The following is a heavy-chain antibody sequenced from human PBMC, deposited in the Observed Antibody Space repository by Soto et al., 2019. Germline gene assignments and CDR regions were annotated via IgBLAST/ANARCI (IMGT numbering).Heavy chain of an antibody. J-gene: IGHJ6*02. D-gene: IGHD5-12*01. CDR3: AVGYSDYDFAVAGGYYYGMDV. CDR2: IVVGSGNT. Sequence: SVKVSCKASGFTFTSSAVQWVRQARGQRLEWIGWIVVGSGNTNYAQKFQERVTITRDMSTSTAYMELSSLRSEDTAVYYCAVGYSDYDFAVAGGYYYGMDVWGQ. CDR1: GFTFTSSA. V-gene: IGHV1-58*01.